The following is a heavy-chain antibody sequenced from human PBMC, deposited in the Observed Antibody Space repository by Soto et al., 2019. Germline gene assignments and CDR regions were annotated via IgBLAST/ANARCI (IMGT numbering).Heavy chain of an antibody. D-gene: IGHD3-3*01. Sequence: GGSLRLSCAASGFTFSSYWMSWVRQAPGKGLEWVANIKQDGSEKYYVDSVKGRFTISRDNAKNSLYLQMNSLRAEDTAVYYCARDKIFGVAMGYYYYTDVWGKGTTVTVSS. CDR3: ARDKIFGVAMGYYYYTDV. CDR2: IKQDGSEK. CDR1: GFTFSSYW. J-gene: IGHJ6*03. V-gene: IGHV3-7*01.